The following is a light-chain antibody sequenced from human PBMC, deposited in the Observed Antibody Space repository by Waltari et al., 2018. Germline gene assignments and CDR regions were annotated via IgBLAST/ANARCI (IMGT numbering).Light chain of an antibody. Sequence: DIVMTQSPDSLAVSLGERATINCKSSLSVLYSPNNKNYLAWYQQKPGQPPTLLIYWASTRGSWVPDRFSGSGSGTDFTLTISSLQAEDVAVYYCQQYYGAPLTFGGGTKVEIK. CDR2: WAS. J-gene: IGKJ4*01. CDR1: LSVLYSPNNKNY. V-gene: IGKV4-1*01. CDR3: QQYYGAPLT.